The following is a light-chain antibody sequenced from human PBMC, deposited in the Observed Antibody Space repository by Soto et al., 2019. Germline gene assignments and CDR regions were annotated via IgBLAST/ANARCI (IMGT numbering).Light chain of an antibody. V-gene: IGKV1-39*01. Sequence: TQSPATLSLSPGETATLSCRASRPVYINALAWYQQKPGKAPKLLIFAASSLQSGVPSRFSGSGSGTDFTLTISSLQPEDFATYYCQQSSSTPLTFGPGTKVDIK. CDR3: QQSSSTPLT. J-gene: IGKJ3*01. CDR2: AAS. CDR1: RPVYIN.